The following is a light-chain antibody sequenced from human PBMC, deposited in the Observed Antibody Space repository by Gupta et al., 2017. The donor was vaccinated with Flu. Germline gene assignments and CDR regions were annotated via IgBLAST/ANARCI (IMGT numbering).Light chain of an antibody. CDR3: SSYTSTTNLGV. V-gene: IGLV2-14*01. J-gene: IGLJ3*02. CDR1: SSDIGGDHY. CDR2: EVS. Sequence: TICSTGTSSDIGGDHYVYWYQQHPFKSPKLLIYEVSYRASGVSSRFSGSKSGITASMTISGLQAEDEADYYCSSYTSTTNLGVFGGGTMVTVL.